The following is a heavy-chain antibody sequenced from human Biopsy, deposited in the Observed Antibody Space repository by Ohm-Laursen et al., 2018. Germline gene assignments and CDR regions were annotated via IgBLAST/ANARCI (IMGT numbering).Heavy chain of an antibody. CDR3: ARESDSSGYYYRDY. Sequence: GTLSLTCAVYGGSFTGYYWCWIRQPPGKGLEWIGEINHSGSTNYNPSLKSRVTISLDTSKNQLSLKLSSVTAADTAVYYCARESDSSGYYYRDYWGQGTLVTVSS. CDR2: INHSGST. V-gene: IGHV4-34*01. J-gene: IGHJ4*02. D-gene: IGHD3-22*01. CDR1: GGSFTGYY.